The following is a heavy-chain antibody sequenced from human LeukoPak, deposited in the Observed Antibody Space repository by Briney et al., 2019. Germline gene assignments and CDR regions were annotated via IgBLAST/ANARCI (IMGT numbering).Heavy chain of an antibody. V-gene: IGHV3-23*01. CDR1: GFTFRSFA. Sequence: QPGGPLRLSCAASGFTFRSFAMSWVRQAPGKGLEWVSGIIGSGRTTFYADSVKGRFTISRDNSKNTLYLQMNSLRAEDTAIYYCAKKEGDTYFSWYMDVWGKGTTVTVSS. CDR2: IIGSGRTT. D-gene: IGHD2-21*01. CDR3: AKKEGDTYFSWYMDV. J-gene: IGHJ6*03.